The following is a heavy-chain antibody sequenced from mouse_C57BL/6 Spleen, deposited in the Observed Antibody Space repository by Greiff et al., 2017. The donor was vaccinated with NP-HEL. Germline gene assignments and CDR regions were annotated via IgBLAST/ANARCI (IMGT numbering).Heavy chain of an antibody. J-gene: IGHJ4*01. Sequence: QVQLKESGPGILQSSQTLSLTCSFSGFSLSTSGMGVSWIRQPSGKGLEWLAHIYWDDDKRYNPSLKSRLTISKDTSRNQVFLKITRVDTADTATYYCARIPITTLVGYYAMDYWGQGTSVTVSS. V-gene: IGHV8-12*01. CDR3: ARIPITTLVGYYAMDY. CDR2: IYWDDDK. D-gene: IGHD1-1*01. CDR1: GFSLSTSGMG.